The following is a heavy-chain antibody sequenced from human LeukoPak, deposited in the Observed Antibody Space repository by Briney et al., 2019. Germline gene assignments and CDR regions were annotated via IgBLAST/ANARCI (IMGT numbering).Heavy chain of an antibody. CDR1: GGSFSGYY. J-gene: IGHJ1*01. CDR2: INHSGST. D-gene: IGHD6-13*01. Sequence: PSETLSLTCAVYGGSFSGYYWSWIRQPPGKGLEWIGEINHSGSTNYNPSLKSRVTISVDTFKNQFSLKLSSVTAADTAVYYCARARGVFGSSFEYFQHWGQGTLVTVSS. V-gene: IGHV4-34*01. CDR3: ARARGVFGSSFEYFQH.